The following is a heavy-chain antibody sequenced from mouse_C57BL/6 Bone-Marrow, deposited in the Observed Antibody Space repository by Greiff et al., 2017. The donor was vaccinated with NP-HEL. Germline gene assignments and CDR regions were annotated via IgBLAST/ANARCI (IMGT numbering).Heavy chain of an antibody. V-gene: IGHV1-63*01. Sequence: VQLQQSGAELVRPGTSVKMSCKASGYTFTNYWIGWAKQRPGHGLEWIGDIYPGGGYTNYNEKFKGKATLTADKSSSTAYMQISSLTSEDSAIYYCARWSYSNGFAYWGQGTLVTVSA. D-gene: IGHD2-5*01. CDR2: IYPGGGYT. J-gene: IGHJ3*01. CDR1: GYTFTNYW. CDR3: ARWSYSNGFAY.